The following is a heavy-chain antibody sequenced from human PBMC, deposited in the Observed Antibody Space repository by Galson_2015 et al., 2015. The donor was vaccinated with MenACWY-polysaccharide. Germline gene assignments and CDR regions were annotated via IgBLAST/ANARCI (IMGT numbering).Heavy chain of an antibody. CDR3: ARAYSDRTTCYCMDV. V-gene: IGHV3-30-3*01. CDR2: ISYDGSNK. CDR1: GFTFSSYA. Sequence: SLRLSCAASGFTFSSYAINWVRQAPGEGLEWVAVISYDGSNKYYADSMKGRFTISRDNSKNMLYLQMNSLRAEDTAVYYCARAYSDRTTCYCMDVWGQGTTVTVS. D-gene: IGHD1-14*01. J-gene: IGHJ6*02.